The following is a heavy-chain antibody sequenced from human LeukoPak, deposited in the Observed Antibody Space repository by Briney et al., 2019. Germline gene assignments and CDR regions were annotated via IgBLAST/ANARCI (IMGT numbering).Heavy chain of an antibody. D-gene: IGHD2/OR15-2a*01. V-gene: IGHV3-11*04. CDR1: EFTFSDYY. Sequence: PGGSLRLSCAASEFTFSDYYMSWIRQAPGKGLEWVSYISGTGNTIYYTDSVKGRFSISRDSADNTLFLQMNSLRAEDTALYYCAKGPLLWDWGQGTLVTVSS. CDR3: AKGPLLWD. J-gene: IGHJ4*02. CDR2: ISGTGNTI.